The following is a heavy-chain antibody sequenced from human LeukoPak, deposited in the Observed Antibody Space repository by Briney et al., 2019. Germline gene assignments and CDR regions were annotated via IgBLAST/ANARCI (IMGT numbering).Heavy chain of an antibody. CDR3: ARGEENGMDV. J-gene: IGHJ6*02. Sequence: ASETLSLTCTVSGGSISSHYWSWIRQPPGKGLEWIGYIYYSGSTYYSPSLKSRVTISVDTSKNQFSLKLSSVTAADTAVYFCARGEENGMDVWGQGTTVTVSS. CDR2: IYYSGST. D-gene: IGHD2-21*01. CDR1: GGSISSHY. V-gene: IGHV4-59*08.